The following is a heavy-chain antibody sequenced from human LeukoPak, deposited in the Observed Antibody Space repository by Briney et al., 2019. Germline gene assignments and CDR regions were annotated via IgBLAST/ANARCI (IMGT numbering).Heavy chain of an antibody. CDR2: IIPIFGTA. V-gene: IGHV1-69*06. CDR1: GGTFSSYA. Sequence: SVKVSCKAPGGTFSSYAISWVRQAPGQGLEWMGGIIPIFGTANYAQKFQGRVTITADKSTSTAYMELSSLRSEDTAVYYCARGGRYYYDSSGYYDYWGQGTLVTVSS. D-gene: IGHD3-22*01. CDR3: ARGGRYYYDSSGYYDY. J-gene: IGHJ4*02.